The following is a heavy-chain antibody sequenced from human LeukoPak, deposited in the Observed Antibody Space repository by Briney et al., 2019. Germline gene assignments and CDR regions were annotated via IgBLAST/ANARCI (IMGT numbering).Heavy chain of an antibody. V-gene: IGHV4-4*07. CDR2: ISTSGST. CDR1: GGSISSYY. D-gene: IGHD3-22*01. CDR3: ARGYDGSGYYYRNWYFDL. J-gene: IGHJ2*01. Sequence: SETLSLTCTVSGGSISSYYWSWIRQPAGKGLESIGHISTSGSTNYNPSLKSRVTISVDTSKNQFSLKLSSVTAADTAVYYCARGYDGSGYYYRNWYFDLWGRGTLVTVSS.